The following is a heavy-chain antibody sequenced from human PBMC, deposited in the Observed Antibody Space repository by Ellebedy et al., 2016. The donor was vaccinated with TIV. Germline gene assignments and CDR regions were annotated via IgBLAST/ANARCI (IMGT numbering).Heavy chain of an antibody. CDR2: IIPMFGTA. CDR3: ARVSCSNTDCPSPTYYYYMDV. J-gene: IGHJ6*03. D-gene: IGHD2-2*01. Sequence: ASVKVSXXAPGGTFNNYAISWVRQAPGQGLEWMGEIIPMFGTANYAQKFQDRVTITADESTSNAYMEMSSLRYDDTAVYYCARVSCSNTDCPSPTYYYYMDVWGKGTTVTVSS. CDR1: GGTFNNYA. V-gene: IGHV1-69*13.